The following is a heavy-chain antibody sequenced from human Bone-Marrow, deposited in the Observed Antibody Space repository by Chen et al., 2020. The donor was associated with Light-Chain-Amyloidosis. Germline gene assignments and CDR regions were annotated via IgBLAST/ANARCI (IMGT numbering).Heavy chain of an antibody. D-gene: IGHD3-10*01. CDR1: GFNFSSFG. V-gene: IGHV3-23*04. J-gene: IGHJ4*02. Sequence: EVQLVESGGGLVQPGGSLRLSCATSGFNFSSFGMSLVRQAPGKGLEWVSTGSRSTVSTYYAGAVKGRFIISRDNSKSTLYLQMNSLRAGDTAVYFCTRKGGYFDFWGQGSLVTVSS. CDR3: TRKGGYFDF. CDR2: GSRSTVST.